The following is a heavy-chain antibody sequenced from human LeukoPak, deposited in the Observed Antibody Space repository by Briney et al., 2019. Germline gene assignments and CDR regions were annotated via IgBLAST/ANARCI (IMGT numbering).Heavy chain of an antibody. J-gene: IGHJ4*02. Sequence: ASVKVSCKASGYTFTSYGISWVRQAPGQGLEWMGWISAYNGNTNYAQKLQGRVTMTRDTSTSTVYMELSSLRSEDTAVYYCARVGPAGTFDYWGQGTLVTVSS. CDR3: ARVGPAGTFDY. D-gene: IGHD2-2*01. V-gene: IGHV1-18*01. CDR1: GYTFTSYG. CDR2: ISAYNGNT.